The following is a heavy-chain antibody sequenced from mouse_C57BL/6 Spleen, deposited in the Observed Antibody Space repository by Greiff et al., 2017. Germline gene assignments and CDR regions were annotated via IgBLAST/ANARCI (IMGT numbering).Heavy chain of an antibody. D-gene: IGHD1-1*01. J-gene: IGHJ4*01. V-gene: IGHV1-76*01. CDR2: IYPGSGNT. Sequence: VKLQQSGAELVRPGASVKLSCKASGYTFTDYYINWVKQRPGQGLEWIARIYPGSGNTYYNEKFKGKATLTAEKSSSTAYMQLSSLTSEDSAVYFCARHDGSSYEAMDYWGQGTSVTVSS. CDR1: GYTFTDYY. CDR3: ARHDGSSYEAMDY.